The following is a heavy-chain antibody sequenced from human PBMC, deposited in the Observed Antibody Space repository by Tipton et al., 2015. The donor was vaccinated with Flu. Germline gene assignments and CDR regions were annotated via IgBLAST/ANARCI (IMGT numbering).Heavy chain of an antibody. D-gene: IGHD1-14*01. CDR2: VYDDGRT. CDR3: ARDEGGTYPD. Sequence: SLRLSCAASGSNVSSNYMSWVRQPPGKGLEWVSIVYDDGRTYYADSVEGRFAISRDNSKNILYLQMNSLRADDTAVYFCARDEGGTYPDWGQGTLVTVSS. V-gene: IGHV3-53*01. CDR1: GSNVSSNY. J-gene: IGHJ4*02.